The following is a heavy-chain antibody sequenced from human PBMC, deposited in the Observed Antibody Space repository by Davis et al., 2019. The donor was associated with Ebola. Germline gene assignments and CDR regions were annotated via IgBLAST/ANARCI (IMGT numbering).Heavy chain of an antibody. D-gene: IGHD6-13*01. CDR3: ARDGVSSSWTHYYYYYMDV. V-gene: IGHV3-30*03. Sequence: GESLKISCAASGFTFSSYSMNWVRQAPGKGLEWVAVISYDGSNKYYADSVKGRFTISRDNSKNTLYLQMNSLRAEDTAVYYCARDGVSSSWTHYYYYYMDVWGKGTTVTVSS. CDR1: GFTFSSYS. CDR2: ISYDGSNK. J-gene: IGHJ6*03.